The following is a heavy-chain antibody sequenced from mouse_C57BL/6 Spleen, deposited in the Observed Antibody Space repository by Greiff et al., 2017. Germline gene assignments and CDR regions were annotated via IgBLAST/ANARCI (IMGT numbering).Heavy chain of an antibody. D-gene: IGHD1-1*01. CDR1: GYTFTSYW. CDR2: IDPSDSYT. V-gene: IGHV1-50*01. J-gene: IGHJ4*01. CDR3: ARYTTVVAVYYYAMDY. Sequence: QVQLKQPGAELVKPGASVKLSCKASGYTFTSYWMQWVKQRPGQGLEWIGEIDPSDSYTNYNQKFKGKATLTVDTSSSTAYMQLSSLTSEDSAVYYCARYTTVVAVYYYAMDYWGQGTSVTVSS.